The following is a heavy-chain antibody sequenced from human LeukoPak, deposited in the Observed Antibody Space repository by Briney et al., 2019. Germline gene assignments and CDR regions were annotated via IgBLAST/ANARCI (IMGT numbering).Heavy chain of an antibody. J-gene: IGHJ4*02. Sequence: PGGSLRLSCAASGFSVSNNYMRWVRQAPGKGLEWVSVIYSGDSTYYADSVRGRFTISRDNSKNTLYLQMNSLRAEDTAVYYCARGQVLGNWGQGTLVTVSS. CDR2: IYSGDST. V-gene: IGHV3-53*01. CDR1: GFSVSNNY. D-gene: IGHD2/OR15-2a*01. CDR3: ARGQVLGN.